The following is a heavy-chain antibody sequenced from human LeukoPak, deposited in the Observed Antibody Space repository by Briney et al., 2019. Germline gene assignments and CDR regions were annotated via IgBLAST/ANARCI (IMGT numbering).Heavy chain of an antibody. CDR2: INPNSGGT. J-gene: IGHJ6*03. CDR3: ARDPTDGYYYYYMDV. Sequence: GASLKVSCKASGYTFTGYYMHWVRQAPGQGLEWMGWINPNSGGTNYAQKFQGRVTMTRDTSISTAYMELSRLRSDDTAVYYCARDPTDGYYYYYMDVWGKGTTVTVSS. D-gene: IGHD4-11*01. V-gene: IGHV1-2*02. CDR1: GYTFTGYY.